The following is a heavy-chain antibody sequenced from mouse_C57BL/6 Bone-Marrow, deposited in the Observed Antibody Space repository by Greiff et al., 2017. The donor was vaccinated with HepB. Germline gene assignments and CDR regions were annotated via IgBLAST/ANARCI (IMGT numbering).Heavy chain of an antibody. CDR1: GYTFTDYE. V-gene: IGHV1-15*01. Sequence: QVQLKQSGAELVRPGASVTLSCKASGYTFTDYEMHWVKQTPVHGLEWIGAIDPETGGTAYNQKFKGKAILTADKSSSTAYMELRSLTSEDSAVYYCTRRETSFTPPDSWGQGTTLTVSS. CDR3: TRRETSFTPPDS. CDR2: IDPETGGT. J-gene: IGHJ2*01.